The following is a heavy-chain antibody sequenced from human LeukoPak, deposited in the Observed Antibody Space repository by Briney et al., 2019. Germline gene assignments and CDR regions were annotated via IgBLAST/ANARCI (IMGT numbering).Heavy chain of an antibody. CDR1: GFTVSSNY. Sequence: GGSLRLSCAASGFTVSSNYMSWVRQAPGKGLEWVSAISGSGGSTYYADSVKGRFTISRDNSKNTLYLQMNSLRAEDTAVYYCAKVQLGYCSSTSCYRAFDIWGQGTMVTVSS. V-gene: IGHV3-23*01. CDR2: ISGSGGST. CDR3: AKVQLGYCSSTSCYRAFDI. D-gene: IGHD2-2*01. J-gene: IGHJ3*02.